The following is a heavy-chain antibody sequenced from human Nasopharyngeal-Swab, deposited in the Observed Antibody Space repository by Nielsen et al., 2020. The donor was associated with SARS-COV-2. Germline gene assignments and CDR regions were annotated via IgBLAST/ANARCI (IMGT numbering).Heavy chain of an antibody. CDR2: ISAYNGNT. J-gene: IGHJ6*03. CDR1: GYTFTSYG. D-gene: IGHD6-13*01. CDR3: GRVKAAGTSFYYYYHMDV. V-gene: IGHV1-18*04. Sequence: ASAKVSCKASGYTFTSYGISWVRQAPGQGLEWMGWISAYNGNTKYARNLQGRVTMTTDTSTSTAYMELRSLRSDDTAVYYCGRVKAAGTSFYYYYHMDVWGKGTTVTVSS.